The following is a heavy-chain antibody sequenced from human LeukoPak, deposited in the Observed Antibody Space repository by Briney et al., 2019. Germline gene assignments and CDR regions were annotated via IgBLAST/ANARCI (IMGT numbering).Heavy chain of an antibody. CDR3: ARAAEQWLDLDY. D-gene: IGHD6-19*01. Sequence: SETLSLTCTVSGGSISSHYWSWIRQPPGKGLEWIGYIYYSGSTNYNPSLKSRVTISVDTSKNQFSLKLSSVTAADTAVYYCARAAEQWLDLDYWGQGTMVTVSS. V-gene: IGHV4-59*11. J-gene: IGHJ4*02. CDR1: GGSISSHY. CDR2: IYYSGST.